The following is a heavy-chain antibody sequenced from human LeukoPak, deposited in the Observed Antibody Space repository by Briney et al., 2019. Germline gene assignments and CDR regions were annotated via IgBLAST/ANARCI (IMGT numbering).Heavy chain of an antibody. CDR1: GFTFSNYG. CDR3: AKDQKWGPADYYFDS. J-gene: IGHJ4*02. Sequence: GGSLRLSCTASGFTFSNYGMHWVRQAPGKGLEWVAVIWYDGSNKYYADSVKGRFAISRDNSKNTLDLQMNSLIPEDTAVYYCAKDQKWGPADYYFDSWGQGTLVTVSS. V-gene: IGHV3-30*02. CDR2: IWYDGSNK. D-gene: IGHD2-2*01.